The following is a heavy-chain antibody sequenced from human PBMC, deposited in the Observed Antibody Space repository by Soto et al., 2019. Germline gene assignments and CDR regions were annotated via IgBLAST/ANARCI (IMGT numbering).Heavy chain of an antibody. V-gene: IGHV4-34*01. CDR2: IHHSGST. Sequence: KGLEWIGEIHHSGSTNYNPSLKSRVTISVDTSKNQFSLKLSSVTAADTDVYYCARGGSSYYDILTGYPMLDYWGQGTLVTVSS. J-gene: IGHJ4*02. CDR3: ARGGSSYYDILTGYPMLDY. D-gene: IGHD3-9*01.